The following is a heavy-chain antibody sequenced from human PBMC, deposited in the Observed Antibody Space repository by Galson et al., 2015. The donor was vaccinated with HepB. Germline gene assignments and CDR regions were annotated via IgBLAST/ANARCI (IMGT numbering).Heavy chain of an antibody. V-gene: IGHV3-74*01. CDR1: GFTFSSYW. D-gene: IGHD5-12*01. CDR3: ARVVGPGIVAGRYNWFDP. J-gene: IGHJ5*02. CDR2: INSDGSST. Sequence: SLRLSCAASGFTFSSYWMHWVRQAPGKGLVWVSRINSDGSSTSYADSVKGRFTISRDNAKNTLYLQMNSLRAEDTAVYYCARVVGPGIVAGRYNWFDPWGQGTLVTVSS.